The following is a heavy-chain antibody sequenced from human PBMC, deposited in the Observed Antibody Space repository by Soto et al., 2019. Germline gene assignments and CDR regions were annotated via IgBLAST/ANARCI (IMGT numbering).Heavy chain of an antibody. J-gene: IGHJ4*02. V-gene: IGHV4-59*01. CDR2: IYYSGST. CDR1: GGSISSYY. Sequence: QVQLQESGPGLVKPSETLSLTCTVSGGSISSYYWSWMRQPPGKGLEWIEYIYYSGSTNYNPSLKSRVTIAVDTSKNQFALKLSSVTAADTAVYYCARVMAYCSGGSCFDYWGQGTLVTVSS. CDR3: ARVMAYCSGGSCFDY. D-gene: IGHD2-15*01.